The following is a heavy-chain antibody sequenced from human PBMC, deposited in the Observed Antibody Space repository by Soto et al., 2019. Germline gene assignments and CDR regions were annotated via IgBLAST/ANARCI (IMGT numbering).Heavy chain of an antibody. J-gene: IGHJ6*02. CDR3: ARDRGYDAHDYYYKAMDV. Sequence: GGSLRLSCVASGFTFRTYTMNWVRQAPGKGLEWVSGIRGFSPYTFYSESVKGRFTISRDNAKNSLYLQMNSLRAEDTAVYYCARDRGYDAHDYYYKAMDVWGQGTTVTVSS. CDR1: GFTFRTYT. CDR2: IRGFSPYT. V-gene: IGHV3-21*01. D-gene: IGHD2-15*01.